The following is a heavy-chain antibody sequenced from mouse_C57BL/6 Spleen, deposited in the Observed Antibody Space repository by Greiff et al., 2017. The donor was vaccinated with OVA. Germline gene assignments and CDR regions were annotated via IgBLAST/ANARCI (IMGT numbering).Heavy chain of an antibody. D-gene: IGHD1-3*01. Sequence: QVQLQQPGAELVMPGASVKLSCKASGYTFTSYWMHWVKQRPGQGLEWIGEIDPSDSYTNYNQKFKGKSTLTVDKSSSTAYMQLSSLTSEDSAVYYCAREKGTKNCDVWGTGTTVTVSS. CDR2: IDPSDSYT. CDR3: AREKGTKNCDV. J-gene: IGHJ1*03. V-gene: IGHV1-69*01. CDR1: GYTFTSYW.